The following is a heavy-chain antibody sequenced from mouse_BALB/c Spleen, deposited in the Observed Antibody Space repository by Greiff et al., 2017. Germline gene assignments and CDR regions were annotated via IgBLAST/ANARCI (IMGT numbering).Heavy chain of an antibody. Sequence: VQLQQSGAELVKPGASVKLSCTASGFNIKDTYMHWVKQRPEQGLEWIGRIDPANGNTKYDRKFQGKATITADTSSNTAYLQLSSLTSEDTAVYYCAREWDGNSWFAYWGQGTLVTVSA. J-gene: IGHJ3*01. CDR1: GFNIKDTY. V-gene: IGHV14-3*02. CDR3: AREWDGNSWFAY. D-gene: IGHD2-1*01. CDR2: IDPANGNT.